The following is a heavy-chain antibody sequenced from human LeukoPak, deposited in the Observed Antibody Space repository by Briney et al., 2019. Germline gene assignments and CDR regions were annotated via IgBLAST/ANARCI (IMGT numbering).Heavy chain of an antibody. V-gene: IGHV3-23*01. CDR2: ISGSGGST. D-gene: IGHD3-10*01. CDR3: AKFQPRGRGSGSD. Sequence: PGGSLRLSCAASGFPFSSYAMRWVRQAPGKGLEWVSAISGSGGSTYYADSVKGRFTISRDNSKNTLYLQMNSLRAEDTAVYYCAKFQPRGRGSGSDWGQGTLVTVSS. J-gene: IGHJ4*02. CDR1: GFPFSSYA.